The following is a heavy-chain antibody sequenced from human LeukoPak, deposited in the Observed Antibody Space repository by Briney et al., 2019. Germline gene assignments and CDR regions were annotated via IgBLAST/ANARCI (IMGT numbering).Heavy chain of an antibody. V-gene: IGHV3-30*02. J-gene: IGHJ4*02. CDR3: AKDFYGDYSGSCFDY. D-gene: IGHD4-17*01. CDR1: GLTFSSYG. CDR2: IRYDGSNK. Sequence: PGGSLRLSCAASGLTFSSYGMHWVRQAPGKGLEWVAFIRYDGSNKYYADSVKGRFTISRDNSNNTLYLQMNSLRAEDTAVYYCAKDFYGDYSGSCFDYWGQGTLVTVSS.